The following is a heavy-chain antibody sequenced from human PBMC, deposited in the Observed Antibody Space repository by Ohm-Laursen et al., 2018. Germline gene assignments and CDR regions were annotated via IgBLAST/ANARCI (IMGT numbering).Heavy chain of an antibody. V-gene: IGHV1-18*01. Sequence: GASVKVSCKASGYTFTSYGISWVRQAPGQGLEWMGWISANNGNTNYAQKLQGRVTMTTDTSTSTAYMELRSLRSDDTAVYYCARDPRGTTPLYYGMDVWGQGTTVTVSS. CDR2: ISANNGNT. CDR1: GYTFTSYG. J-gene: IGHJ6*02. CDR3: ARDPRGTTPLYYGMDV. D-gene: IGHD1-14*01.